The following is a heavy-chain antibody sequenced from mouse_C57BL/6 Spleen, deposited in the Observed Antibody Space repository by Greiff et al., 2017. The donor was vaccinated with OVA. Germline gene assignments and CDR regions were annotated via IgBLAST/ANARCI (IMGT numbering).Heavy chain of an antibody. CDR1: GFTFSSYA. J-gene: IGHJ2*01. CDR2: ISAGGGYT. Sequence: EVHLVESGGGLVKPGGSLKLSCAASGFTFSSYAMSWVRQTPGKRLEWVATISAGGGYTYYPDNVKGRFTISRDNAKNNLYLQMSHLESEDTAMYYCARDGYYFDYWGQGTTLTVSS. D-gene: IGHD2-2*01. V-gene: IGHV5-4*01. CDR3: ARDGYYFDY.